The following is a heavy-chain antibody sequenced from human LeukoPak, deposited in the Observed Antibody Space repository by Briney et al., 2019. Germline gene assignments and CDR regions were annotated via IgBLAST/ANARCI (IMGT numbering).Heavy chain of an antibody. D-gene: IGHD3-10*01. V-gene: IGHV4-4*02. CDR1: SGSISSSNW. CDR2: IHHSGST. CDR3: ARVRSSGTFDY. Sequence: PSETLSLTCAVSSGSISSSNWWSWVRQPPGKGLEWIGEIHHSGSTNYNPSLRSRVTISVDKSKNQFSLILSSVTAADTAVYYCARVRSSGTFDYWGQGTLVTVSS. J-gene: IGHJ4*02.